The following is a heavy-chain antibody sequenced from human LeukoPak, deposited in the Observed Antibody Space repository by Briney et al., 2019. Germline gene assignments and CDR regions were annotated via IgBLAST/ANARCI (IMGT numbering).Heavy chain of an antibody. D-gene: IGHD1-26*01. CDR3: ARDSRGGSYYVFDY. Sequence: SGGSLRLSCAASGFTFDDYAMPWVRQAPGKGLEWVSGISWNSGSIGYADSVKGRFTISRDNAKNSLYLQMDSLRAEDTAVYYCARDSRGGSYYVFDYWGQGTLVTVSS. CDR2: ISWNSGSI. V-gene: IGHV3-9*01. CDR1: GFTFDDYA. J-gene: IGHJ4*02.